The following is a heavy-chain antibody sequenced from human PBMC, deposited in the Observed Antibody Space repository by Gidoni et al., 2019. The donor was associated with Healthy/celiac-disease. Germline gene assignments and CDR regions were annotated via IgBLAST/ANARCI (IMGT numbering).Heavy chain of an antibody. CDR3: ARGQWPSIYYYYGMDV. D-gene: IGHD6-19*01. CDR2: ISYDGSNK. J-gene: IGHJ6*02. V-gene: IGHV3-30-3*01. CDR1: GFPFSSYA. Sequence: QVQLVESGGGVVQPGRSLRLSCAASGFPFSSYALHWVRQAPGKGLEWVAVISYDGSNKYYEDSVKGRFTISRDNSKNTLYLQMNSLRAEDTAVYYCARGQWPSIYYYYGMDVWGQGTTVTVSS.